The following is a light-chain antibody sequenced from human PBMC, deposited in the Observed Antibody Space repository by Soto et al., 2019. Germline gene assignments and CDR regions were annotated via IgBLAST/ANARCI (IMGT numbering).Light chain of an antibody. CDR1: SSDVGGHSR. Sequence: QSALTQPASVSGSPGQSITISCTGTSSDVGGHSRVSWFQQYPGKAPKLLIFEVSKRPSGVSNRFSGSKSGNTASLTISGLQVEDEADYYCSSYTSSVAWVFGTGTKLTVL. J-gene: IGLJ1*01. CDR3: SSYTSSVAWV. CDR2: EVS. V-gene: IGLV2-14*01.